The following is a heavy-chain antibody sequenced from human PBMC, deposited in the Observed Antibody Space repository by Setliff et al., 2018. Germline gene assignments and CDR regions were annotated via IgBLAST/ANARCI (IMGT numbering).Heavy chain of an antibody. D-gene: IGHD6-6*01. V-gene: IGHV4-34*01. CDR3: ARGRNIAARLLDS. CDR1: GGTFSDYH. J-gene: IGHJ4*02. Sequence: SETLSLTCAAYGGTFSDYHWTWTRQSPEKGLEWIGEINHRGSTNHNPSLKSRVTISIDTSRDQFSLKLISMIAADTAVYYCARGRNIAARLLDSWGQGTLVTVSS. CDR2: INHRGST.